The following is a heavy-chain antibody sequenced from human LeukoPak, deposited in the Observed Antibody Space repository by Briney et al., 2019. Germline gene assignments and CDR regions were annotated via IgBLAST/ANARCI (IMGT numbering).Heavy chain of an antibody. J-gene: IGHJ6*03. CDR2: FYYSGST. CDR3: ARDLSYSPSGYYHYMDV. V-gene: IGHV4-59*01. CDR1: GGSISSYY. Sequence: SETLSLTCTVSGGSISSYYWSWIRQPPGKGLEWIGYFYYSGSTNYNPSLKSRVTISVDTSKNQFSLKLSSVTAADTAVYYCARDLSYSPSGYYHYMDVWGKGTTVTVSS. D-gene: IGHD3-10*01.